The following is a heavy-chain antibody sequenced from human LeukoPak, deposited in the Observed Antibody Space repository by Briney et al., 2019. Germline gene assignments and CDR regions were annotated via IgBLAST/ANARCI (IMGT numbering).Heavy chain of an antibody. Sequence: ASVKVSCKASGGTFSSYAISWVRQAPGQGLEWMGGIIPIFGTANYAQKFQGRVTTTTDESTSTAYMELSSLRSEDTAVYYCARAGGYSRYYYYMDVWGKGTTVTVSS. J-gene: IGHJ6*03. CDR2: IIPIFGTA. V-gene: IGHV1-69*05. CDR1: GGTFSSYA. CDR3: ARAGGYSRYYYYMDV. D-gene: IGHD1-26*01.